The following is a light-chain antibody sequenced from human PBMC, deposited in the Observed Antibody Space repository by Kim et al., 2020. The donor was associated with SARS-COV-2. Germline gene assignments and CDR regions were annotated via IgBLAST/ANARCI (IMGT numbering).Light chain of an antibody. V-gene: IGKV1-5*01. CDR3: QQYNSYPWT. CDR2: DAS. CDR1: QSISSW. Sequence: GDRVTITCRASQSISSWLAWYQQKPGKAPKLLIYDASSLESGVPSRFSGSGSGTEFTLTISSLQPDDFATYYCQQYNSYPWTFGQGTKVDIK. J-gene: IGKJ1*01.